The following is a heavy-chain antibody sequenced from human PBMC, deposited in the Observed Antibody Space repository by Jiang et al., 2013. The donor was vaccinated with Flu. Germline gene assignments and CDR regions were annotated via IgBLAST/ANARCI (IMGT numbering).Heavy chain of an antibody. CDR2: INPSGGST. CDR1: GYTFTSYY. V-gene: IGHV1-46*01. J-gene: IGHJ3*02. Sequence: GAEVKKPGASVKVSCKASGYTFTSYYMHWVRQAPGQGLEWMGIINPSGGSTSYAQKFQGRVTMTRDTSTSTVYMELSSLRSEDTAVYYCARDSTRRVTMIVVAPPGDAFDIWGQGTMVTVSS. D-gene: IGHD3-22*01. CDR3: ARDSTRRVTMIVVAPPGDAFDI.